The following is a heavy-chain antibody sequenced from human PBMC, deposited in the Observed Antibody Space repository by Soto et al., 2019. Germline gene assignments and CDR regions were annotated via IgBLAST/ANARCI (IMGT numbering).Heavy chain of an antibody. CDR2: IYYSGST. CDR1: GGSISSGDYY. CDR3: AAYVDTAMGNFDY. D-gene: IGHD5-18*01. J-gene: IGHJ4*02. V-gene: IGHV4-30-4*01. Sequence: NPSETLSLTCTVSGGSISSGDYYWSWIRQPPGKGLEWIGYIYYSGSTYYNPSLKSRVTISVDTSKNQFSLKLSSVTAADTAVYYCAAYVDTAMGNFDYWGQGTLVTVSS.